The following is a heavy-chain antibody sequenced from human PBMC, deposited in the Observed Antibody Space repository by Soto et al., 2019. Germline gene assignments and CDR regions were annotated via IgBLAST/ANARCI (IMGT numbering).Heavy chain of an antibody. CDR1: GGSISTGGYY. Sequence: PSETLSLTCTVSGGSISTGGYYWTWVRQSPGKGLEWIGYVFATGITEYSTALKSRLTISLDTSKNQVSLRLTSVTVADTALYYCARPMTYDYGPLRFWGQGALVNVSS. D-gene: IGHD3-16*01. CDR3: ARPMTYDYGPLRF. V-gene: IGHV4-31*03. J-gene: IGHJ4*02. CDR2: VFATGIT.